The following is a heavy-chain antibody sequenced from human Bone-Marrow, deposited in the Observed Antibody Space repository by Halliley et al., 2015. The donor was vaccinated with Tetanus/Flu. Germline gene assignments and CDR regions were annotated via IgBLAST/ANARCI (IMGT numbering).Heavy chain of an antibody. J-gene: IGHJ4*02. Sequence: TLSLTCAVSAGSTDSSTWWTWVRQPPGKGLEWLGEIDHSGSTTYNPSLQSRVTIAVDKSNNLFSVKLNSVTAADTAVYYCARAVGPTYSYSFDYWGQGTLVTVSS. CDR3: ARAVGPTYSYSFDY. D-gene: IGHD1-26*01. CDR2: IDHSGST. V-gene: IGHV4-4*02. CDR1: AGSTDSSTW.